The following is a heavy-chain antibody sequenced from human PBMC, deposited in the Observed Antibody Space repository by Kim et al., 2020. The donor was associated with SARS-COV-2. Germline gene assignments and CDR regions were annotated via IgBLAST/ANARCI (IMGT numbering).Heavy chain of an antibody. CDR1: VGTFSSYA. J-gene: IGHJ6*02. Sequence: SVKVSCKASVGTFSSYAISWVRQAPGQGLEWMGGIIPIFGTANYAQKFQGRVTITADESTSTAYMELSSLRSEDTAVYYCARDRGIADRYGMDVWGQGTTVTVSS. V-gene: IGHV1-69*13. CDR2: IIPIFGTA. D-gene: IGHD6-13*01. CDR3: ARDRGIADRYGMDV.